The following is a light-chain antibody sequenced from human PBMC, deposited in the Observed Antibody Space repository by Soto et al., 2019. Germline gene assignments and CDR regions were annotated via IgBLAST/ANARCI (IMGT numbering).Light chain of an antibody. J-gene: IGKJ2*01. Sequence: DIQMTQSPSSLSASVGDRVTITCRASQSISTLVNWYQQKPGKAPKLLIYAASSLQSGVPSRFSGSGSGTDFTLTISSLQPEDFATYYCQQSSSTPHTFGQGTKLEIK. CDR2: AAS. V-gene: IGKV1-39*01. CDR1: QSISTL. CDR3: QQSSSTPHT.